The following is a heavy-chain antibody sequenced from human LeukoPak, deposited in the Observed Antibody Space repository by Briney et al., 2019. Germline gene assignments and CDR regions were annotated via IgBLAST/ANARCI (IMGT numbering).Heavy chain of an antibody. D-gene: IGHD3-3*01. J-gene: IGHJ6*03. CDR3: ARDNGVVHGVYYMDV. Sequence: GGSLRLSCAASGFTFSNYWMTWVRQAPGKGLEWVADIKQDGSEKLYVTSVRGRFTISRDNAKMSLFLQMNSLRAEDTAVYYCARDNGVVHGVYYMDVWGKGTTVTVS. V-gene: IGHV3-7*01. CDR1: GFTFSNYW. CDR2: IKQDGSEK.